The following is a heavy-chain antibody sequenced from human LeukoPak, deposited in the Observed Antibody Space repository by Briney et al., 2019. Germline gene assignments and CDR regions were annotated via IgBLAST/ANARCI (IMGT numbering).Heavy chain of an antibody. V-gene: IGHV1-2*02. CDR3: ARTRITMVRGGEFDY. CDR1: GYTFTGYY. Sequence: ASVKVSCKASGYTFTGYYMHWVRQAPGQGLEWMGWINPNSGGTNYAQKFQGRVTMTRDTSISTAYMELSRPRSDDTAVYYCARTRITMVRGGEFDYWGQGTLVTVSS. CDR2: INPNSGGT. D-gene: IGHD3-10*01. J-gene: IGHJ4*02.